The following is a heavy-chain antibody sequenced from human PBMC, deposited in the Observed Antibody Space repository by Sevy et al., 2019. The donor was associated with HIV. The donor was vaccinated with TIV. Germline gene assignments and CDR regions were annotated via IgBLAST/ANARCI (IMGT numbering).Heavy chain of an antibody. V-gene: IGHV3-15*01. D-gene: IGHD1-26*01. CDR1: GFSFKNVW. CDR3: ATVLGAGAAGAFEI. Sequence: GGSLRLSCAGSGFSFKNVWMTWVRQTPGKGLEWVGHAKRKSDGGSIDYGSPVNGRFTISRDHSKDMLYLQMSSLKTEDTGVYYCATVLGAGAAGAFEIWGQGTMVTVSS. CDR2: AKRKSDGGSI. J-gene: IGHJ3*02.